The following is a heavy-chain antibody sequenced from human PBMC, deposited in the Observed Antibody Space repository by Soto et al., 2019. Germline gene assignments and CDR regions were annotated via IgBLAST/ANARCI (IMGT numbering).Heavy chain of an antibody. J-gene: IGHJ6*02. Sequence: ASVKVSCKASGGTFSSYAISWVRQAPGQGLEWMGGIIPIFGTANYAQKFQGRVTITADESTSTAYMELSSLRSEDTAVYYCARGYSGYYLAPYYYGMDVWGQGTTVTVSS. CDR2: IIPIFGTA. V-gene: IGHV1-69*13. CDR1: GGTFSSYA. D-gene: IGHD5-12*01. CDR3: ARGYSGYYLAPYYYGMDV.